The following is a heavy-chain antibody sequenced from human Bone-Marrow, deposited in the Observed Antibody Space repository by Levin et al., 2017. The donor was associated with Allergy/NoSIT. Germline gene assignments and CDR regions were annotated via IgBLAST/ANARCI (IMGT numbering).Heavy chain of an antibody. D-gene: IGHD6-13*01. CDR3: ARDRSAYSSSWYSPDY. Sequence: KISCKASGGTFSSYAISWVRQAPGQGLEWMGGIIPIFGTANYAQKFQGRVTITADESTSTAYMELSSLRSEDTAVYYCARDRSAYSSSWYSPDYWGQGTLVTVSS. CDR2: IIPIFGTA. CDR1: GGTFSSYA. V-gene: IGHV1-69*01. J-gene: IGHJ4*02.